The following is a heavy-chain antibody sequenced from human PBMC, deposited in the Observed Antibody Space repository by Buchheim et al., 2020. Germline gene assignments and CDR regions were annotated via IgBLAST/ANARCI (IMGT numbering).Heavy chain of an antibody. D-gene: IGHD3-22*01. CDR3: ARGLGADSSGYYGPFDY. Sequence: QVQLQQWGAGLLKPSETLSLTCAVYGGSFSGYYWSWIRQPPGKGLEWIGEINHSGSTNYNPSLKSRVTISVDTSKNQFSLTLSSVTAADTAVYYCARGLGADSSGYYGPFDYWGQGTL. J-gene: IGHJ4*02. V-gene: IGHV4-34*01. CDR1: GGSFSGYY. CDR2: INHSGST.